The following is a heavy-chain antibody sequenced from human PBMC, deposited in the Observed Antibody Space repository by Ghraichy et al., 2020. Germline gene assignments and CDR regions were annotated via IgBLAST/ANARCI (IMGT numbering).Heavy chain of an antibody. J-gene: IGHJ4*02. CDR2: ISYDGSDK. V-gene: IGHV3-30*04. CDR3: ARDGIEYASSSYYFDY. D-gene: IGHD6-6*01. Sequence: LSRTCAASGFTFSNYAMHWVRQAPGKGLEWVAVISYDGSDKYYADSVKGRFTISRDNSKNTLYLQMNSLRAEDTAVYYCARDGIEYASSSYYFDYWGQGTLVTVSS. CDR1: GFTFSNYA.